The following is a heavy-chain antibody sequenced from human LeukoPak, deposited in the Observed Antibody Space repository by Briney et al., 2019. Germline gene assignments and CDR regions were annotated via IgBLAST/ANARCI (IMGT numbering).Heavy chain of an antibody. CDR3: TRLLGTESNY. Sequence: GGSLRLSCAASGFTFSSYAMSWVRQAPGKGLEWVSAISGSGGSTYYADSVKGRFTISRDNAKNSLYLQMNSLKTEDTAVYYCTRLLGTESNYWGQGTLVTVSS. V-gene: IGHV3-23*01. J-gene: IGHJ4*02. CDR2: ISGSGGST. CDR1: GFTFSSYA. D-gene: IGHD1-14*01.